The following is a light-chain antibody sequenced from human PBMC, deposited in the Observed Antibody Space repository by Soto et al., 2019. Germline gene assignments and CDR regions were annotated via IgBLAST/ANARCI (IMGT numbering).Light chain of an antibody. CDR1: STDFVSYNR. CDR3: SLYTSENAYV. CDR2: EVS. J-gene: IGLJ1*01. V-gene: IGLV2-18*01. Sequence: QSALTQPPSVSGSPGQSVTISCTGTSTDFVSYNRVSWYQQPPGTAPKLMIYEVSKRPSGVPDRFSGSKSGNTAPLTISGLQAADEADYYCSLYTSENAYVFGTGTSHRP.